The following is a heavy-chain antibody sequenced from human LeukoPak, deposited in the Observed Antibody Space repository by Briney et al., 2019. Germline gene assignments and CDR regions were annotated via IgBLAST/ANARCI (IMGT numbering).Heavy chain of an antibody. CDR2: IIPIFDTA. D-gene: IGHD6-13*01. Sequence: SVKVSCKASGGTFSSYAISWVRQAPGQGLEWMGGIIPIFDTANYAQKFQGRVTITADESTSTAYMELSGLRSEDTAVYYCARAHSESWGFDYWGQGTLVTVSS. CDR3: ARAHSESWGFDY. CDR1: GGTFSSYA. J-gene: IGHJ4*02. V-gene: IGHV1-69*01.